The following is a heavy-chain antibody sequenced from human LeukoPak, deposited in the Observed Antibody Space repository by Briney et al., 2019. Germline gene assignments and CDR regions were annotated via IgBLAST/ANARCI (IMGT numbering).Heavy chain of an antibody. Sequence: GGSLRLSCAASGFTVSSNYMSWVRQAPGKGLEWVSVIYSGGSTYYADSVKGRFTISRDNSKNTLYLQMNSLRAEDTAVYYCAKGLYCSSTSCLDYWGQGTLVTVSS. D-gene: IGHD2-2*01. CDR2: IYSGGST. J-gene: IGHJ4*02. CDR3: AKGLYCSSTSCLDY. V-gene: IGHV3-66*01. CDR1: GFTVSSNY.